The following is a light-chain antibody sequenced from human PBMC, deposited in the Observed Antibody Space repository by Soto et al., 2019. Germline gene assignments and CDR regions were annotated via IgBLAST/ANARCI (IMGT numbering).Light chain of an antibody. Sequence: QSALTQPASVSGSPGQSITIYCTGTGSDVDGYNYVSWYQQHPGKAPKLMIYDVSYRPSGVSNRFSGSKSGNTASLTISGLRAEDGADYYCSSYTSSSTLEVFGGGTKLTVL. CDR2: DVS. CDR3: SSYTSSSTLEV. J-gene: IGLJ3*02. V-gene: IGLV2-14*01. CDR1: GSDVDGYNY.